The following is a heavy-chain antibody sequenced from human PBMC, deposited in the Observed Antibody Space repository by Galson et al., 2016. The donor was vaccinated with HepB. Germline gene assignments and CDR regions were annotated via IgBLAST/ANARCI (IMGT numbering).Heavy chain of an antibody. CDR1: GFTFIRYS. V-gene: IGHV3-48*02. CDR2: ISRSSGTI. CDR3: ARSSSDQDPFSEGMDV. D-gene: IGHD2-2*01. Sequence: SLRLSCAASGFTFIRYSMTWVRQPPGKGLEWVSYISRSSGTIYYADSVKGRFTISRDNAKNSLFLQMNSLRDEDTAVYYCARSSSDQDPFSEGMDVWGQGTTVTVSS. J-gene: IGHJ6*02.